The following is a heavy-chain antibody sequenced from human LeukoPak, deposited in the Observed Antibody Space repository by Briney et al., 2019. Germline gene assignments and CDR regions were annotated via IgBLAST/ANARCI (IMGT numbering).Heavy chain of an antibody. CDR1: GYTFTSYD. Sequence: ASVKVSCKASGYTFTSYDINWVRQATGQGLEWMGWMNPNSGNTGYAQKFQGRVTMTRNTSISTAYMELSSLRSEDTAVCYCARSGYDWYYFDYWGQGTLVTVSS. D-gene: IGHD5-12*01. CDR3: ARSGYDWYYFDY. J-gene: IGHJ4*02. V-gene: IGHV1-8*01. CDR2: MNPNSGNT.